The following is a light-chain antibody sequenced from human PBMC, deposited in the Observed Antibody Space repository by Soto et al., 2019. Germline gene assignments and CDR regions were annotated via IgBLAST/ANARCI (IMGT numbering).Light chain of an antibody. CDR2: SND. CDR1: SSNIGSNS. J-gene: IGLJ7*01. V-gene: IGLV1-44*01. CDR3: AVWDDSLSAAV. Sequence: QSVLTQPPSASGTPGPRVTISCSGRSSNIGSNSVNWYQQLPEASPKLLIYSNDLRFSGVPDRFSGSKSGTSASLAISGLQSEDEADYYCAVWDDSLSAAVFGGGTQLTVL.